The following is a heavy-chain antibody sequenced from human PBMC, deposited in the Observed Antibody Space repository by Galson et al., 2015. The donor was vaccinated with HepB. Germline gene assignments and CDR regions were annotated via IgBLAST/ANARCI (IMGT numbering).Heavy chain of an antibody. J-gene: IGHJ2*01. CDR3: ARRPNTAMGNWYFDL. D-gene: IGHD5-18*01. CDR1: GYRFTSYW. V-gene: IGHV5-51*03. Sequence: QSGAEVKKPGDSLKISCEGSGYRFTSYWIAWVRQMPGKGLEWMGIIYPDDSDTRNSPSFQGQVTISADKSLNTAYLEWSSLKASDTAMYYCARRPNTAMGNWYFDLWGRGTLVTVSS. CDR2: IYPDDSDT.